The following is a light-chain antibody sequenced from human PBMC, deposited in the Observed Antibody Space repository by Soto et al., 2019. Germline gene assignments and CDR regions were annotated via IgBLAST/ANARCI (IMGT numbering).Light chain of an antibody. CDR1: SSDVGGYNY. V-gene: IGLV2-14*03. CDR2: DVS. J-gene: IGLJ2*01. Sequence: QSALTQPASVSASPGQSITISCTGTSSDVGGYNYVSWYQQHPGKAPKLIIYDVSNRPSGVSNRFSGSRSGNTASLTISRLQAEDEADYYCSSYTSRSTLVFGGGTKLTVL. CDR3: SSYTSRSTLV.